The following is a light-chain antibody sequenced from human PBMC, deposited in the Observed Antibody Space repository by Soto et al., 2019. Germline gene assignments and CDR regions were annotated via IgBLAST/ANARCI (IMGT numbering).Light chain of an antibody. CDR3: QEYKTWT. CDR1: QSVSTW. V-gene: IGKV1-5*01. J-gene: IGKJ1*01. Sequence: DIQMTQSPSTLSASVGDTVTITCRASQSVSTWLAWYQQTPGKAPKLLMYDASTLESGAPARFSGSGSGTEFTLTISSLQPEDFATYHCQEYKTWTFGQGTKVDSK. CDR2: DAS.